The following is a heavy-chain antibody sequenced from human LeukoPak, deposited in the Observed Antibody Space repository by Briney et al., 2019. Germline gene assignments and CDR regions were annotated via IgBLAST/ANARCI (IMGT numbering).Heavy chain of an antibody. D-gene: IGHD3-22*01. V-gene: IGHV4-39*07. Sequence: TSETLSLTCTVSGGSISSSSYYWGWIRQPPGKGLEWIGSIYYSGSTYYNPSLKSRVIISVDTSKNQFSLKLSSVTAADTAVYYCAREYPAMIGRDWFDPWGQGTLVTVSS. CDR3: AREYPAMIGRDWFDP. CDR1: GGSISSSSYY. CDR2: IYYSGST. J-gene: IGHJ5*02.